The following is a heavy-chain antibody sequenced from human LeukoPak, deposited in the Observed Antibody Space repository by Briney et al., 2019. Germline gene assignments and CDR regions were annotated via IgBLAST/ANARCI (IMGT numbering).Heavy chain of an antibody. Sequence: ASVKVSCKASGYTFTSYYMHWVRQAPGQGLEWMGIINPSGGSTSYAQKFQGRVTMTRDTSTSTVYMELSSLISEDTAVYYCAREYSSGWYPAGYYGMDVWGQGTTVTVSS. CDR3: AREYSSGWYPAGYYGMDV. CDR2: INPSGGST. D-gene: IGHD6-19*01. V-gene: IGHV1-46*01. J-gene: IGHJ6*02. CDR1: GYTFTSYY.